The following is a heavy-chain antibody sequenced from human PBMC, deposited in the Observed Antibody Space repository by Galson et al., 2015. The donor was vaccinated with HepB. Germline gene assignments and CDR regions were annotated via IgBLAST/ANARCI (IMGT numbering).Heavy chain of an antibody. CDR3: ARDLSPGEFVSAFDY. V-gene: IGHV3-30*04. Sequence: SLRLSCAASGFTFSSYAMHWVRRAPGKGLEGVAVVSYDGTSRFYADSVKGRFTISRDDSKNVLFLQMNSLRIEDTAVYFCARDLSPGEFVSAFDYWGRGALVTVSS. J-gene: IGHJ4*01. D-gene: IGHD3-10*01. CDR1: GFTFSSYA. CDR2: VSYDGTSR.